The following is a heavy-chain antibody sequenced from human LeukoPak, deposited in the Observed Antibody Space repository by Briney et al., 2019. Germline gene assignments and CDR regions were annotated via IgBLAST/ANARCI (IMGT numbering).Heavy chain of an antibody. V-gene: IGHV3-30-3*01. J-gene: IGHJ3*02. Sequence: PGGSLRLSCAASGFTFSSYAMHWVRQAPGKGLEWVAVISYDGSNKYYADSVKGRFTISRDNSKNTLYLQMNSLRAEDTAVYYCARGLTIFGVVTSPFDIWGQGTMVTVSS. CDR3: ARGLTIFGVVTSPFDI. CDR2: ISYDGSNK. CDR1: GFTFSSYA. D-gene: IGHD3-3*01.